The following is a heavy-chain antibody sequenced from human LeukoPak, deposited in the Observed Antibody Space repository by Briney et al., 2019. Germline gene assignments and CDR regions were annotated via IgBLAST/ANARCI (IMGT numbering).Heavy chain of an antibody. V-gene: IGHV3-23*01. CDR2: ISGSGGST. J-gene: IGHJ4*02. Sequence: GGSLRLSCAASGFTFSSYAMTWVRQAPGKGLEWVSTISGSGGSTYYADSVKGRFTISRDSSKDTLCLQMNSLRADDTAVYYCANRGSNCEYWGQGTLVTVSS. D-gene: IGHD1-1*01. CDR3: ANRGSNCEY. CDR1: GFTFSSYA.